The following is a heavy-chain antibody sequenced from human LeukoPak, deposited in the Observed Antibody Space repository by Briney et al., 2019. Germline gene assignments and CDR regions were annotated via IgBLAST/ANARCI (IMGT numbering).Heavy chain of an antibody. V-gene: IGHV3-74*01. CDR3: ARDLNV. CDR1: GFTFSSYW. CDR2: INSDGSST. J-gene: IGHJ6*02. Sequence: GGSLRLSCAASGFTFSSYWMHWVRQAPGKGLVWVSGINSDGSSTTYADSVKGRFTISRDNAKNTLYLQMNSLRAEDTAVYYCARDLNVWGQGTTVTVYS.